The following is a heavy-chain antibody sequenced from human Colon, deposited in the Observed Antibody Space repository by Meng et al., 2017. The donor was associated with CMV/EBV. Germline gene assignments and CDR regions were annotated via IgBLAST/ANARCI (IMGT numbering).Heavy chain of an antibody. CDR3: ATLTADDWFDA. CDR1: GFTVVVYW. CDR2: INSDGRSA. Sequence: LAALGFTVVVYWLHWVRQVPGKGLVWVLHINSDGRSATYGDSVKGRFTISRDNAKSTLYLQMDSLSAEDTAIYYCATLTADDWFDAWGQGTLVTVSS. V-gene: IGHV3-74*01. J-gene: IGHJ5*02. D-gene: IGHD1-20*01.